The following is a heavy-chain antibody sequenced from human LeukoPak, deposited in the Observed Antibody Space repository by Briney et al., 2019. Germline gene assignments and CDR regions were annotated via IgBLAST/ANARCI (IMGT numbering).Heavy chain of an antibody. Sequence: GRSLRLSCTASGFNFGDYSLSWFRQAPGVGLEWVAFIRREGYGGTTEYAASVKGGFTISRDDSKSIAYPQMNSLKTEDTGVYYCTRDHDFWRGPLDVWGKGTTVTVSS. CDR2: IRREGYGGTT. CDR3: TRDHDFWRGPLDV. V-gene: IGHV3-49*03. J-gene: IGHJ6*04. D-gene: IGHD3-3*01. CDR1: GFNFGDYS.